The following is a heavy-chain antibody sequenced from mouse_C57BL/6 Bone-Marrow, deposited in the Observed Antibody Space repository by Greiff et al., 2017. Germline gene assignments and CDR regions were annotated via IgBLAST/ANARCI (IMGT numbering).Heavy chain of an antibody. D-gene: IGHD3-1*01. J-gene: IGHJ3*01. CDR2: IDPANGNP. CDR1: GFTFKNTY. CDR3: ERGQLWFAY. Sequence: EVQVVESVAELVRPGASVKLSCTASGFTFKNTYMHWVKQRPEQGLEWIGRIDPANGNPKYAPKFQCKDTITADTSSNTPERQSSSLTSEDTAIYYCERGQLWFAYWGQGTLVTVSA. V-gene: IGHV14-3*01.